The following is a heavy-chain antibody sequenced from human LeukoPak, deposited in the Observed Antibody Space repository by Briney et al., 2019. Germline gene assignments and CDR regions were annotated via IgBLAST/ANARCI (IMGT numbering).Heavy chain of an antibody. CDR2: IIPIFGTA. J-gene: IGHJ6*02. Sequence: SVKISCKASGGTFSSYAISWVRQAPGQGLEWMGGIIPIFGTANYAQKFQGRVTITADESTSTAYMELSSLRSEDTAVYYCARGPYSGSYFYYYGMDVWGQGTTVTVSS. CDR3: ARGPYSGSYFYYYGMDV. CDR1: GGTFSSYA. V-gene: IGHV1-69*13. D-gene: IGHD1-26*01.